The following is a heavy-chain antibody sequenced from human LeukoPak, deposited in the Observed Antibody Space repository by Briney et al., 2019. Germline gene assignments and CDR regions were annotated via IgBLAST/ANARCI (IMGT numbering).Heavy chain of an antibody. J-gene: IGHJ4*02. Sequence: ASVKVSCKASGGTFSSYTISWVRQPPGQGLEWMGRIIPILGIANYAQKFQGRVTITADKSTSTAYMELSSLRSEDTAVYYCARDQFLSPHFDYWGQGTLVTASS. CDR3: ARDQFLSPHFDY. CDR1: GGTFSSYT. CDR2: IIPILGIA. V-gene: IGHV1-69*04.